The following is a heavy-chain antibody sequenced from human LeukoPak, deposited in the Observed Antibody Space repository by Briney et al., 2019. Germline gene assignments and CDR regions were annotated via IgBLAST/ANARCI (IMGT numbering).Heavy chain of an antibody. CDR3: ARGDWNFPLDY. D-gene: IGHD1-7*01. Sequence: PSQTLSLTCTVSGGSISSGSYYWSWIRQPAGKGLEWIGRIYTSGSTNYNPSLKSRVTISVDTSKNQFSLKLSSVTAADTAVYYCARGDWNFPLDYWGQGALVTVSS. CDR2: IYTSGST. J-gene: IGHJ4*02. CDR1: GGSISSGSYY. V-gene: IGHV4-61*02.